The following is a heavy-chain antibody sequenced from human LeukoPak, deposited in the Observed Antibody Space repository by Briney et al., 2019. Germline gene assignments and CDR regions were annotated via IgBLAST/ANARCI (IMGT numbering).Heavy chain of an antibody. CDR3: ARVGCSSTSCFGNWFDP. V-gene: IGHV1-2*02. CDR1: GYTFTGYY. CDR2: INPNSGGT. J-gene: IGHJ5*02. Sequence: ASVKVSCKASGYTFTGYYMHWVRQAPGQGLEWMGWINPNSGGTNYAQKFQGRVTMTRDTSISTAYMELSSLRSEDTAVYYYARVGCSSTSCFGNWFDPWGQGTLVTVSS. D-gene: IGHD2-2*01.